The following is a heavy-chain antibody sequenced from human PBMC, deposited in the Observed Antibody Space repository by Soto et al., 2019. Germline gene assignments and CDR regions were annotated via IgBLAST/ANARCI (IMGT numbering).Heavy chain of an antibody. V-gene: IGHV3-23*01. J-gene: IGHJ4*02. CDR3: AKEGGDDYVWGGYREIDY. CDR1: GFTFSSYA. CDR2: ISGSGGST. Sequence: EVQLLESGGGLVQPGGSLRLSCAASGFTFSSYAMSWVRQAPGKGLEWVSAISGSGGSTYYADSVKGRFTISRDNSKNTLYMQMNSLRAEDTAVYYCAKEGGDDYVWGGYREIDYWGQGTLVTVSS. D-gene: IGHD3-16*02.